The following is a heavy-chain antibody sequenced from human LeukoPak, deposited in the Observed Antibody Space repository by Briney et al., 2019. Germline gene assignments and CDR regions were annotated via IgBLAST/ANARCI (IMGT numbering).Heavy chain of an antibody. D-gene: IGHD5-18*01. CDR1: GGTFSSYA. V-gene: IGHV1-69*04. Sequence: ASVKVSCKASGGTFSSYAISWVRQAPGQGLEWMGRIIPILGIANYAQKFQGRVTITADKSTSTAYMELSSLRSEDTAVYYCARGRETAMVSFDYWGQGTLVTASS. CDR3: ARGRETAMVSFDY. J-gene: IGHJ4*02. CDR2: IIPILGIA.